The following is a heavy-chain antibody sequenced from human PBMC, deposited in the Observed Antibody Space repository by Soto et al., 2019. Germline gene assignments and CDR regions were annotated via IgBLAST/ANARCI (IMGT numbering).Heavy chain of an antibody. V-gene: IGHV4-30-4*01. D-gene: IGHD5-12*01. CDR3: ARAAVATIYTGNNWLHP. CDR1: GGSSSSGDYY. J-gene: IGHJ5*02. CDR2: IYFSGST. Sequence: PSETPSLTCTVSGGSSSSGDYYWSWIRQPPGKGLEWIGYIYFSGSTYYTPSLTSRVTISVDTSKNQFSLNLSSVTAADTAMYYCARAAVATIYTGNNWLHPWGQGTLVTVSS.